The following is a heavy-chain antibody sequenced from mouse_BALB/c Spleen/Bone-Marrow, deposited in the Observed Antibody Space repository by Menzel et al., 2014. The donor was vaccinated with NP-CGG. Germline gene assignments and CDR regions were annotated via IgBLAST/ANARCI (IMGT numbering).Heavy chain of an antibody. Sequence: EVQGVEPGGGLVKPGGSLKHSCAASGFTFSSYAMSWVRQTPEKRLEWVATINSGGSYSYYPDCVKGRFTISRENAKSTLYVQMSSLWSEYTAMYYCVRRGYALYAMCYCGQGTSVTASS. V-gene: IGHV5-9-3*01. CDR1: GFTFSSYA. D-gene: IGHD3-1*01. CDR3: VRRGYALYAMCY. J-gene: IGHJ4*01. CDR2: INSGGSYS.